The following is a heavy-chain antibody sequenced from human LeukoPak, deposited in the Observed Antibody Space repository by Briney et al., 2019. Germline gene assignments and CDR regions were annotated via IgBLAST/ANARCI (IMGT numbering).Heavy chain of an antibody. CDR2: INPSGSST. D-gene: IGHD2-2*01. CDR3: ARSGRYCSSTSCYVGNWFDP. Sequence: GASVKVSCKASGYTFTSYYMHWVRQAPGQGLEWMGIINPSGSSTSYAQKFQGRVTMTRDTSTSTVYMELSSLRSEDTAVYYCARSGRYCSSTSCYVGNWFDPWGQGTLVTVSS. CDR1: GYTFTSYY. V-gene: IGHV1-46*01. J-gene: IGHJ5*02.